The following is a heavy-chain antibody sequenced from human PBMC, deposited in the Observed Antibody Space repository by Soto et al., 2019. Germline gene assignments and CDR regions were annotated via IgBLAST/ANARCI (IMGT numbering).Heavy chain of an antibody. Sequence: QVQLVESGGGLVKPGGSLRLSCAVSGFTFSDYYMTWIRQAPGKGLEWVSYISSSTSHTNYADSVKGRFTISRDNAKNSLFLQMSSLSAEDTAVYYCARGRGAAADYFDFWGQGTLVTVSS. CDR1: GFTFSDYY. CDR2: ISSSTSHT. J-gene: IGHJ4*02. V-gene: IGHV3-11*05. CDR3: ARGRGAAADYFDF. D-gene: IGHD6-13*01.